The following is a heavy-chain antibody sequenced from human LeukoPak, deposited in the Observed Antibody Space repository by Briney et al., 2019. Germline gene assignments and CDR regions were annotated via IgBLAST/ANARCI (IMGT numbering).Heavy chain of an antibody. CDR1: GYTFTSYG. J-gene: IGHJ4*02. Sequence: ASVKVSCKASGYTFTSYGISWVRQAPGQGLEWMGWISAYNGNTNYAQKLQGRVTMTTDTSTSTAYMELRSLRSDDTAVYYCAGGPETYYYDSSGYYYWGQGTLVTVSS. D-gene: IGHD3-22*01. CDR2: ISAYNGNT. CDR3: AGGPETYYYDSSGYYY. V-gene: IGHV1-18*01.